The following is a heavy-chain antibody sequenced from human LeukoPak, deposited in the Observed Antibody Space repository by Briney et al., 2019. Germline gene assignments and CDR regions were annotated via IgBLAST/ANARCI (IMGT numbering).Heavy chain of an antibody. CDR2: MYYSVTT. J-gene: IGHJ5*02. D-gene: IGHD5-18*01. Sequence: PSETLSLTCTVSGYSISSGYYWGWIRQPPGKGLEWIGSMYYSVTTYYNPSLQSRVTISGDTSKNQFSLRLTSVTAADTAVYYCVTLDTTMFSFFDPWSQGTLVTVSS. CDR1: GYSISSGYY. CDR3: VTLDTTMFSFFDP. V-gene: IGHV4-38-2*02.